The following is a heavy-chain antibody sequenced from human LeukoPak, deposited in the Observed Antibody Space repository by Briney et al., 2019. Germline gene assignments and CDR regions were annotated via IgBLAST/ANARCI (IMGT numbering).Heavy chain of an antibody. D-gene: IGHD6-19*01. J-gene: IGHJ4*02. Sequence: GGSLRLSCAASGFTVSSNHMSWVRQAPGKGLEWVSVIYNGASTNYADSVKGRFTISRDNSKNTLYLQMNSLRAEDTAVYFCARASQWLAFDYWGQGPLVTVSS. V-gene: IGHV3-66*01. CDR2: IYNGAST. CDR3: ARASQWLAFDY. CDR1: GFTVSSNH.